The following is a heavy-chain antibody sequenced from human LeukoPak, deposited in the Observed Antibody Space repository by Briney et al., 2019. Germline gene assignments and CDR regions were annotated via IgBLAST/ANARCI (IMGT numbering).Heavy chain of an antibody. Sequence: ASVKVSCKASGYTFTSYGISWVRQAPGQGLEWMGWISAYNGNTNYARKLQGRVTMTTDTSTSTAYMELRSLRSDDTAVYYCARVHPTLRFGELWAEYFQHWGQGTLVTVSS. D-gene: IGHD3-10*01. J-gene: IGHJ1*01. CDR2: ISAYNGNT. CDR1: GYTFTSYG. CDR3: ARVHPTLRFGELWAEYFQH. V-gene: IGHV1-18*01.